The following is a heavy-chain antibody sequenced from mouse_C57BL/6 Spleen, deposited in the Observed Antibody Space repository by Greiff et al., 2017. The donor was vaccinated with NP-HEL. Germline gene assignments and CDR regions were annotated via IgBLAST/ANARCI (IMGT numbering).Heavy chain of an antibody. J-gene: IGHJ4*01. CDR3: ARVPYGNYEGNYAMDY. CDR1: GYTFTDYY. D-gene: IGHD2-1*01. CDR2: INPNNGGT. V-gene: IGHV1-26*01. Sequence: VQLQQSGPELVKPGASVKISCKASGYTFTDYYMNWVKQSHGKSLEWIGDINPNNGGTSYNQKFKGKATLTVDKSSSTAYMELRSLTSEDSAVYYCARVPYGNYEGNYAMDYWGQGTSVTVSS.